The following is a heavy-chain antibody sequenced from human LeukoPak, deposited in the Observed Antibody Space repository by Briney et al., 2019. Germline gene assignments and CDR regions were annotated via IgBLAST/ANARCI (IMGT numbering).Heavy chain of an antibody. D-gene: IGHD1-1*01. CDR1: GFTFSSYS. CDR3: ARLRTTGTFDY. CDR2: ISSSSSYI. V-gene: IGHV3-21*01. Sequence: PGGSLRLSCAASGFTFSSYSMNWVRQAPGKGLEWVSSISSSSSYIYYADSVKGRFTISRDNAKNPLYLQMNSLRAEDTALYYCARLRTTGTFDYWGQGTLVTVSS. J-gene: IGHJ4*02.